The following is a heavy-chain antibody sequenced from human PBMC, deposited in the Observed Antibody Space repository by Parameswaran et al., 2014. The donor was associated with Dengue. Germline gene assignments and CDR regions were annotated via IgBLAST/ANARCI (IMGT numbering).Heavy chain of an antibody. V-gene: IGHV2-26*01. J-gene: IGHJ3*02. D-gene: IGHD3-9*01. Sequence: WIRQPPGKALEWLAHIFSNDEKSYSTSLKSRLTISKDTSKSQVVLTMTNMDPVDTATYYCARIRRYFDWSSYRGYAFDIWGPRDNGHRLL. CDR3: ARIRRYFDWSSYRGYAFDI. CDR2: IFSNDEK.